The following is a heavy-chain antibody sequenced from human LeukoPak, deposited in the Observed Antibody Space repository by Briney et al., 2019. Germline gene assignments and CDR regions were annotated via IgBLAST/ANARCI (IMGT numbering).Heavy chain of an antibody. D-gene: IGHD3-9*01. Sequence: GGSLRLSCAASGFTFSSYGMHWVRQAPGKGLEWVAVIWYDGSNKYYADPVKGRFTISRDNSKNTLYLQMNSLRAEDTAVYYCARGPPLRYFDWLLNYWGQGTLVTVSS. J-gene: IGHJ4*02. CDR2: IWYDGSNK. CDR3: ARGPPLRYFDWLLNY. CDR1: GFTFSSYG. V-gene: IGHV3-33*01.